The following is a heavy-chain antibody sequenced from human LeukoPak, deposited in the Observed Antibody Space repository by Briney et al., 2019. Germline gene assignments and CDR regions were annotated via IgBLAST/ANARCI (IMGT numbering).Heavy chain of an antibody. V-gene: IGHV4-59*08. CDR3: ARQAVIIPTGMEGPWFDP. Sequence: PSETLSLTCSGSGVSIKNYYWRWIRQPPGKVLEWIGNIYYAGSSNYNPSLKSRVSLSIDASKNELSLKLTSVTAADTAIYYCARQAVIIPTGMEGPWFDPWGPGTLVAVSS. D-gene: IGHD2/OR15-2a*01. CDR2: IYYAGSS. CDR1: GVSIKNYY. J-gene: IGHJ5*02.